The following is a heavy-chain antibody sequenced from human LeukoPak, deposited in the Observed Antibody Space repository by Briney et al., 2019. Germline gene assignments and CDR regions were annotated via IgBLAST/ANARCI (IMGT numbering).Heavy chain of an antibody. D-gene: IGHD2-21*01. V-gene: IGHV1-8*03. Sequence: ASVKVSCKASGYTFTSYDINWVRQATGQGLEWMGWVNPNNGDTGYAQKFQGRVTITRNTSISTAYMELSSLRSEDTAVYYCARDFSPYCGGDCYFDAFDIWGQGTVVTVSS. CDR1: GYTFTSYD. CDR2: VNPNNGDT. J-gene: IGHJ3*02. CDR3: ARDFSPYCGGDCYFDAFDI.